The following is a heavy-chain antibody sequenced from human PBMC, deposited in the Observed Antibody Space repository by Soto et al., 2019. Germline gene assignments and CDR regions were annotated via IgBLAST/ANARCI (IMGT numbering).Heavy chain of an antibody. J-gene: IGHJ4*02. D-gene: IGHD5-12*01. CDR2: ISGSGGST. Sequence: GGSLRLSCAASGFTFSSYAMSWVRQAPGKGLEWVSAISGSGGSTYYADSVKGRFTISRDNSKNTLYLQMNSLRAEDTAVYYCARGYSGYDGFDYWGQGTLVTVSS. V-gene: IGHV3-23*01. CDR1: GFTFSSYA. CDR3: ARGYSGYDGFDY.